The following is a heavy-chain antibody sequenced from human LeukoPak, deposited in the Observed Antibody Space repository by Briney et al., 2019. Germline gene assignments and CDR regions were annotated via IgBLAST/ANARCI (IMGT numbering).Heavy chain of an antibody. J-gene: IGHJ4*02. CDR1: GFTFSSYS. D-gene: IGHD6-19*01. CDR2: ISNSSSYK. V-gene: IGHV3-21*01. CDR3: ARDSQWLVQSHFDY. Sequence: PGGSVRLSCAASGFTFSSYSMNWVRQAPGKGLEWVSSISNSSSYKYYADSVKGRFTISRDNAKNSLYLQMNSLRAEDTAVYYCARDSQWLVQSHFDYWGQGTLVTVSS.